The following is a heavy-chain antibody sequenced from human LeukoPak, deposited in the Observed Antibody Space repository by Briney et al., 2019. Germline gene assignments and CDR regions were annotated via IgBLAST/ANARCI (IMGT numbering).Heavy chain of an antibody. D-gene: IGHD1-26*01. CDR3: AREAWELGDYFDY. V-gene: IGHV3-33*08. CDR2: IWYDGSNK. CDR1: GFTFRNYG. J-gene: IGHJ4*02. Sequence: GSSLRLSCAASGFTFRNYGMHWVRQAPGKGLEWVAVIWYDGSNKYYADSVKGRFTISRDNSKNTLYLQMNSLRAEDTAVYYCAREAWELGDYFDYWGQGTLVTVSS.